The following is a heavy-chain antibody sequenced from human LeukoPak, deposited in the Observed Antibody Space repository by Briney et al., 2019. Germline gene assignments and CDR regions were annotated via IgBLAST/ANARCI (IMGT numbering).Heavy chain of an antibody. CDR1: GFTVSSNY. J-gene: IGHJ4*02. CDR2: IYSGGST. V-gene: IGHV3-66*01. CDR3: ARGDTYYYGSGSSFDY. D-gene: IGHD3-10*01. Sequence: PGGSLRLSCAASGFTVSSNYMSWVRQAPGKGLEWVSVIYSGGSTYYADSVKGRFTISRDNSKNTLYLQMNSLRAEDTAVYYCARGDTYYYGSGSSFDYWGQGTLVTVSS.